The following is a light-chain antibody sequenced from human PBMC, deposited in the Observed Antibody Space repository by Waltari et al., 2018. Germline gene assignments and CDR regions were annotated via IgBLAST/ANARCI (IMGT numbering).Light chain of an antibody. CDR3: QQRSNWPLLT. Sequence: DIQMTQSPSSLSASVGDRVTITCRASQRISNFLNWYQQKPGKAPKLLIYAASSLQSGVPSRFSASGSGTDFTLTISGLEPEDFAVYYCQQRSNWPLLTFGGGTKVEIK. CDR2: AAS. CDR1: QRISNF. J-gene: IGKJ4*01. V-gene: IGKV1-39*01.